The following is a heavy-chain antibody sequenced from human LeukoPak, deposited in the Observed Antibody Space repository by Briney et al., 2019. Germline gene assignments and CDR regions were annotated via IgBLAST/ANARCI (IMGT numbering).Heavy chain of an antibody. V-gene: IGHV3-9*01. J-gene: IGHJ4*02. CDR1: GFTFDDYA. CDR2: ISWNSGSI. Sequence: PGGSLRLSCAASGFTFDDYAMHWVRQAPGKGLEWVSGISWNSGSIGCADSVKGRFTISRDNAKNSLYLQMNSLRAEDTALYYCAKDLYSSSWYGSFDYWGQGTLVTVSS. CDR3: AKDLYSSSWYGSFDY. D-gene: IGHD6-13*01.